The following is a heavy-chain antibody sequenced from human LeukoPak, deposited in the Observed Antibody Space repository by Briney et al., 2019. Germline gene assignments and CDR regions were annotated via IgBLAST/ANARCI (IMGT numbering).Heavy chain of an antibody. CDR3: ARASEQQLDAIMRVSTRR. J-gene: IGHJ4*02. CDR2: IYYSGST. Sequence: SETLSLTCTVSAGSISSSSYYWGWIRQPPGKGLEWIGSIYYSGSTYYNPSLKSRVTISVDTSKNQFSLKLSSVTAADTAVYYCARASEQQLDAIMRVSTRRWGQGTLVTVSS. D-gene: IGHD6-13*01. V-gene: IGHV4-39*07. CDR1: AGSISSSSYY.